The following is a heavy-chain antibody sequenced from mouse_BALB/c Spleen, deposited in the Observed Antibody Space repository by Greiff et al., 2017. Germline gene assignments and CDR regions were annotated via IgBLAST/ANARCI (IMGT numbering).Heavy chain of an antibody. V-gene: IGHV2-9*02. D-gene: IGHD2-1*01. Sequence: QVQLQQSGPGLVAPSQSLSITCTVSGFSLTSYGVHWVRQPPGKGLEWLGVIWAGGSTNYNSALMSRLSISKDNSKSQVFLKMNSLQTDDTAMYYCARDRDYGKAWFAYWGQGTLVTVSA. CDR3: ARDRDYGKAWFAY. J-gene: IGHJ3*01. CDR1: GFSLTSYG. CDR2: IWAGGST.